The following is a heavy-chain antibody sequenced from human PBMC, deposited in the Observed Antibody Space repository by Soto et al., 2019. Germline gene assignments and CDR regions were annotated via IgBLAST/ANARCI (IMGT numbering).Heavy chain of an antibody. Sequence: GGSLRLSCAASGFTFSSYWMHWVRQAPGKGLVWVSRINSDGSSTSYADSVKGRFTISRDNAKNTLYLQMNRLRAEDTAVYYCASSVSAPSTIFGLVIPYYYYGMDVWGQGTTVTVSS. CDR2: INSDGSST. CDR1: GFTFSSYW. J-gene: IGHJ6*02. V-gene: IGHV3-74*01. CDR3: ASSVSAPSTIFGLVIPYYYYGMDV. D-gene: IGHD3-3*01.